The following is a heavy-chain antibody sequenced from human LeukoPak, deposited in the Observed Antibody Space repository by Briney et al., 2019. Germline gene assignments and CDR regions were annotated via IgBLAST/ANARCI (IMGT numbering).Heavy chain of an antibody. CDR2: IYYSGST. CDR1: GGSISSSSYY. Sequence: TSETLSLTCTVSGGSISSSSYYWGWIRRPPGKGLEWIGSIYYSGSTYYNPSLKSRVTISVDTSKNQFSLKLSSVTAADTAVYYCARKSYGLEIDYWGQGTLVTVSS. CDR3: ARKSYGLEIDY. D-gene: IGHD5-18*01. J-gene: IGHJ4*02. V-gene: IGHV4-39*01.